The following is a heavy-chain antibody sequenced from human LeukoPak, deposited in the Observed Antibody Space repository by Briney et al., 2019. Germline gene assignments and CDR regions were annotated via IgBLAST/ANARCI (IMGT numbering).Heavy chain of an antibody. D-gene: IGHD4-17*01. V-gene: IGHV4-59*01. CDR2: IHYSGST. Sequence: SETLSLTCTVSGDSLSPYYWSCIRQPPGKGLEWIGDIHYSGSTNYNPSVRTRLSLTADTSNNQLSLKLTSVSVADTAVYYCARDYGQDMGFDHWGQGALVIVSS. CDR1: GDSLSPYY. J-gene: IGHJ4*02. CDR3: ARDYGQDMGFDH.